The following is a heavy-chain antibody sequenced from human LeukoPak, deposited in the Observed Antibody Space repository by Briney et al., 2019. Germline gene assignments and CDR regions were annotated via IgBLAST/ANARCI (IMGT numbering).Heavy chain of an antibody. J-gene: IGHJ3*02. V-gene: IGHV1-18*01. CDR1: GYTFTSYG. CDR2: ISAYNGNT. CDR3: ARVPKYSSSWSDAFDI. D-gene: IGHD6-13*01. Sequence: ASVKVSCKASGYTFTSYGISWVRQAPGQGLEWMGWISAYNGNTNYAQKLQGRVTMTTDKSTSTAYMELSSLRSEDTAVYYCARVPKYSSSWSDAFDIWGQGTMVTVSS.